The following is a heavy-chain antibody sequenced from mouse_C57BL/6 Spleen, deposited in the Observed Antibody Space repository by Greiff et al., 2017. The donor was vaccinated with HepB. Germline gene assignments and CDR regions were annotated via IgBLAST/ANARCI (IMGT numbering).Heavy chain of an antibody. CDR3: ARSHGYPWFAY. J-gene: IGHJ3*01. D-gene: IGHD2-2*01. Sequence: VQRVESGAELVKPGASVKISCKASGYAFSSYWMNWVKQRPGKGLEWIGQIYPGDGDTNYNGKFKGKATLTADKSSSTAYMQLSSLTSEDSAVYFCARSHGYPWFAYWGQGTLVTVSA. V-gene: IGHV1-80*01. CDR2: IYPGDGDT. CDR1: GYAFSSYW.